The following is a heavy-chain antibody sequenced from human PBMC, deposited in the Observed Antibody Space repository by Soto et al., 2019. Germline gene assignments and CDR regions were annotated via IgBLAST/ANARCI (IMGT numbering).Heavy chain of an antibody. Sequence: GGSLRLSCAASGFTFSSYALSWVRQGPGKGLEWVSGISGSGDSKHYSDSLKGRFTISRDNSKNTLFLQINSLRAEDTAVYYCARIPFDHVWGTDRYSPNFDYWGQGTQVTVSS. J-gene: IGHJ4*02. CDR2: ISGSGDSK. CDR3: ARIPFDHVWGTDRYSPNFDY. CDR1: GFTFSSYA. D-gene: IGHD3-16*02. V-gene: IGHV3-23*01.